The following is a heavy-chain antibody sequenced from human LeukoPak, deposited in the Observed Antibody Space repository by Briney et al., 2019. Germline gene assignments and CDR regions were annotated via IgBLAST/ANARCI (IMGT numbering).Heavy chain of an antibody. Sequence: GGSLRLSCAASGFTFSSYAMHWVRQAPGKGLEWVAVISYDGSNKYYADSVKGRFTISRDNSKNTLYLQMNSLRAEDTAVYYCARSGSGWYRPFGYWGQGTLVTVSS. D-gene: IGHD6-19*01. CDR3: ARSGSGWYRPFGY. V-gene: IGHV3-30-3*01. CDR2: ISYDGSNK. J-gene: IGHJ4*02. CDR1: GFTFSSYA.